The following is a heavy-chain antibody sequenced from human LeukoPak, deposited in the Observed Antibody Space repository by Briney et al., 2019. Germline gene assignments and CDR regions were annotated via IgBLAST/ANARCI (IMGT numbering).Heavy chain of an antibody. Sequence: GGSLRLSCAASGFTFSSYWMSWVRQAPGKGLEWVANIKQDGSEKYYVDSVKGRFTISRDNAKNSLYLQMNSLGAEDTAVHYCARAGGWRWLLDDGAFDTWGQGTMVTVSS. D-gene: IGHD5-24*01. CDR1: GFTFSSYW. V-gene: IGHV3-7*01. CDR3: ARAGGWRWLLDDGAFDT. CDR2: IKQDGSEK. J-gene: IGHJ3*02.